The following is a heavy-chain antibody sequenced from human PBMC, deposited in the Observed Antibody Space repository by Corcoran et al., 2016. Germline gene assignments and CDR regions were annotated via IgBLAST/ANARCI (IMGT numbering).Heavy chain of an antibody. CDR2: ISAYNGNT. D-gene: IGHD3-3*01. CDR1: GYTFTSYG. CDR3: GREAYYDFWSGYYNYYYYGMDV. J-gene: IGHJ6*02. V-gene: IGHV1-18*01. Sequence: QVQLVQSGAEVKKPGASVKVSCKASGYTFTSYGISWVRQAPGQGLEWMGWISAYNGNTNYAQKLQGRVTMTTDTSTSTAYMELRSLRSDDTAVYYWGREAYYDFWSGYYNYYYYGMDVWGQGTTVTVSS.